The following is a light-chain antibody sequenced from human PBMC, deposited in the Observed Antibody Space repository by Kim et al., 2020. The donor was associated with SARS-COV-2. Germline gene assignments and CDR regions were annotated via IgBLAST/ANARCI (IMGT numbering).Light chain of an antibody. V-gene: IGKV4-1*01. CDR1: QSVLYRSNNKNY. CDR2: WAS. Sequence: IVMTQSPDSLAVSLGERATINCKSSQSVLYRSNNKNYLAWYQQKPGQPPKLLIYWASTRESGVPDRFSGSGSGTDFTLTISSLQAEDVADYCCQQYDSSPITFGEGTKLEIK. J-gene: IGKJ5*01. CDR3: QQYDSSPIT.